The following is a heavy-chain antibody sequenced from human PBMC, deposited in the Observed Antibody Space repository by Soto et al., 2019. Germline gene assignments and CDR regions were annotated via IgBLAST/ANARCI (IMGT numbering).Heavy chain of an antibody. CDR3: ARRGRGLVEYYFDY. Sequence: QLQLQESGPGLVKPSETLSLTCTVSGGSISSSSYYWGWIRQPPGKGLEWIGSIYYSGSTYYNPSLKSRVTISVDTSKNQFSLKLSSVTAADTAVYYCARRGRGLVEYYFDYWGQGTLVTVSS. V-gene: IGHV4-39*01. J-gene: IGHJ4*02. CDR1: GGSISSSSYY. D-gene: IGHD3-10*01. CDR2: IYYSGST.